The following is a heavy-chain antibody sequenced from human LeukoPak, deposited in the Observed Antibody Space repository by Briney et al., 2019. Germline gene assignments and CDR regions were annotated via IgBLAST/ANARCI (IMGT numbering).Heavy chain of an antibody. CDR1: GFKFDDYG. Sequence: GGSLRLSCAASGFKFDDYGMSWVRQAPGKGLEWVCDINWNGAWTGYADSVKGRFTISRDNAKNSLYLQMNSLRAEDTALYYCAGFYYDSSRGFDLWGQGTLVTVSA. CDR2: INWNGAWT. J-gene: IGHJ5*02. V-gene: IGHV3-20*04. CDR3: AGFYYDSSRGFDL. D-gene: IGHD3-22*01.